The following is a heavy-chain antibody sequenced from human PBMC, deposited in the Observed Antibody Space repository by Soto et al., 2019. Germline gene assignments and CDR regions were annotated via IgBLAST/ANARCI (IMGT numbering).Heavy chain of an antibody. V-gene: IGHV3-23*01. CDR2: ISGSGDNT. CDR3: AKDLGTDDFWSAYYTYYYMDV. CDR1: GFTFSSYA. D-gene: IGHD3-3*01. J-gene: IGHJ6*03. Sequence: EVQLLESGGGLVQPGGSLRLSCAASGFTFSSYALNWVRQAPGKGLEWVSVISGSGDNTYYADSVNGRFTISRDNSKNPLYLQMNSLRAEDTAVYYCAKDLGTDDFWSAYYTYYYMDVWGKGTTVTVSS.